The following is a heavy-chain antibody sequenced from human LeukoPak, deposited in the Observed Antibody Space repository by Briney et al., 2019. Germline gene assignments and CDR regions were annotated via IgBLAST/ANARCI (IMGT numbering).Heavy chain of an antibody. CDR3: VQTTGWPGFDY. D-gene: IGHD6-19*01. J-gene: IGHJ4*02. Sequence: SETLSLTCTVSGGSISSYYWSWIRQPPGKGLEWIGNIYNGVPTFFNPSLKSRVTLSVDTSKTQFPLQLASVTAADTAVYYCVQTTGWPGFDYWGQGILVTVSS. V-gene: IGHV4-4*09. CDR2: IYNGVPT. CDR1: GGSISSYY.